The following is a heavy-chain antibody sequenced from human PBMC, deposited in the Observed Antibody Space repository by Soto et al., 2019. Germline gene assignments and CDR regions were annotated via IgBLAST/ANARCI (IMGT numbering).Heavy chain of an antibody. V-gene: IGHV3-23*01. J-gene: IGHJ6*02. CDR2: ITGSGGST. CDR1: GSTFSNYA. Sequence: PGGSLRLSCAASGSTFSNYAMTWVRQAPGKGLEWVSHITGSGGSTYYADSVKGRFTISRDNSKNTLYLQMNSLRAEDTAEYYCAADCHRNRCYGMDVWGQGTTVTVYS. CDR3: AADCHRNRCYGMDV. D-gene: IGHD2-21*02.